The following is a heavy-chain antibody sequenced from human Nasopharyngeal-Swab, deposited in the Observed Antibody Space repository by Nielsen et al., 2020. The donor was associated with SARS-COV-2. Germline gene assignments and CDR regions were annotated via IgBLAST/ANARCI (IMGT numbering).Heavy chain of an antibody. CDR3: ARRGEGYGDYLDY. CDR1: GGSISNYH. CDR2: IYYSGST. J-gene: IGHJ4*02. D-gene: IGHD4-17*01. Sequence: ESLKISCSVSGGSISNYHWNWIRQPPGKGLEWIGYIYYSGSTNYNPSLKSRVTILVDTSKNQFSLKLSSVTAADTAVYYCARRGEGYGDYLDYWGQGTLVTVSS. V-gene: IGHV4-59*08.